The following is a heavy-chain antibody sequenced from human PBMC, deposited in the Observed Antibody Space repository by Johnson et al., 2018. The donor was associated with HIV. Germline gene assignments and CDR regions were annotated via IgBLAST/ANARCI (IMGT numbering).Heavy chain of an antibody. D-gene: IGHD4-17*01. CDR1: GFTFSDYY. CDR2: TSNDGSNK. CDR3: ANYAGLGAFDI. Sequence: QMQLVESGGGLVKPGGSLRLSCAASGFTFSDYYMSWIRQAPGKGLEWVAVTSNDGSNKYYADSVKGRFTISRDNSKNTLHLQMNSLRAEDTAVYYCANYAGLGAFDIWGQGTMVTVSS. J-gene: IGHJ3*02. V-gene: IGHV3-30*18.